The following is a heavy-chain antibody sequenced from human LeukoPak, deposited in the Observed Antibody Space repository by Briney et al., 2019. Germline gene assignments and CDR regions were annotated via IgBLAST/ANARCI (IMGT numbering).Heavy chain of an antibody. CDR3: ARFRGYCSSTRCYYYYMDV. CDR1: GYTFTGYY. D-gene: IGHD2-2*01. CDR2: INPNSGGT. Sequence: GASVKVSCKASGYTFTGYYMHWVRQAPGQGLEWMGWINPNSGGTNYAQKFQGRVTMTRDTSISTAYMELSRLRSDDTAVYYCARFRGYCSSTRCYYYYMDVWGKGTTVTVSS. V-gene: IGHV1-2*02. J-gene: IGHJ6*03.